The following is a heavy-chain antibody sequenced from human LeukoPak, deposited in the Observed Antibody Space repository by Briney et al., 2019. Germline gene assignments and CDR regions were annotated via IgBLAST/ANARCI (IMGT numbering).Heavy chain of an antibody. CDR1: GDSISSGDYY. J-gene: IGHJ6*03. CDR3: ARLTFGYYYYYMDV. D-gene: IGHD3-10*01. CDR2: ISTSGST. Sequence: PSETLSLTCTVSGDSISSGDYYWSWIRQPAGKGLEWIGRISTSGSTNYNPSLNSRVTMSVDTSKNHFSLKLSSVTAADTAVYYCARLTFGYYYYYMDVWGKGTTVTISS. V-gene: IGHV4-61*02.